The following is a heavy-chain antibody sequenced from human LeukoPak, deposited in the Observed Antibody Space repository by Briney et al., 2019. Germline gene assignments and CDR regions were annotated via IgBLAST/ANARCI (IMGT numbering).Heavy chain of an antibody. D-gene: IGHD2-15*01. CDR3: ARFVVVVAAWVY. V-gene: IGHV4-39*01. CDR1: GGSISSSSYY. CDR2: IYYSGST. J-gene: IGHJ4*02. Sequence: SETLSLTCTVSGGSISSSSYYWGWIRQPPGKGLEWIGSIYYSGSTYYNPSLKSRVTISVDTPKHQFSLKLSSVTAADTAVYYCARFVVVVAAWVYWGQGTLVTVSS.